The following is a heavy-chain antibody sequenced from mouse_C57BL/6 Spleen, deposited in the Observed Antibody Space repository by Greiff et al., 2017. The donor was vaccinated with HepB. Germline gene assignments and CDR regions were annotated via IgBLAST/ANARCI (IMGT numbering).Heavy chain of an antibody. Sequence: VQLQQSGPELVKPGASVKISCKASGYTFTDYYMNWVKQSHGKSLEWIGDINPNNGGTSYNQKFKGKATLTVDKSSSTAYMELRSLTSEDSAVYYCAREGLSTMVTPFDYWGQGTTLTVSS. V-gene: IGHV1-26*01. D-gene: IGHD2-2*01. CDR3: AREGLSTMVTPFDY. J-gene: IGHJ2*01. CDR1: GYTFTDYY. CDR2: INPNNGGT.